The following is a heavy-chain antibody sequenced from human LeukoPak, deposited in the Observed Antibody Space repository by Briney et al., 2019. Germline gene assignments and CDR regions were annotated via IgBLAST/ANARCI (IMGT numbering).Heavy chain of an antibody. CDR3: ARDTIPRGDFGQGDGFHL. CDR1: GYTFTSYA. CDR2: LSTYNGHT. Sequence: ASVKVSCKASGYTFTSYAISWVRQAPGQGLEWMGWLSTYNGHTNYAQQLQGRVTLTTDTSTSPAYLALRSLRSDDTAVYYCARDTIPRGDFGQGDGFHLWGRGTMVTVSS. D-gene: IGHD2-21*02. J-gene: IGHJ3*01. V-gene: IGHV1-18*01.